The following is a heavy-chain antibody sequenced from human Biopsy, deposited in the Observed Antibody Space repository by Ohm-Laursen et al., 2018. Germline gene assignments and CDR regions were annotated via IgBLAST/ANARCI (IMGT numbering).Heavy chain of an antibody. CDR2: IYYSGST. CDR3: ARLWGGYHFHGMDV. D-gene: IGHD7-27*01. CDR1: GGSISSYY. J-gene: IGHJ6*02. Sequence: SDTLSLTCTVSGGSISSYYWSWIRQPPGKGLECIGYIYYSGSTNYSPSLKSQVTMSVDTSKNQFSLKLSSVTAADTAVYYCARLWGGYHFHGMDVWGQGTTVTVSS. V-gene: IGHV4-59*08.